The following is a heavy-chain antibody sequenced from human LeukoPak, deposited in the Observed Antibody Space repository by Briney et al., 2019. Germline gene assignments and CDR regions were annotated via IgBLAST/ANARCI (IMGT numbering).Heavy chain of an antibody. Sequence: SVKVSCKASGGTFTSYTMSWVRQAPGQGLEWMGRIIPILGIANYAQKFQGRVTITADKSTSTAYMELSSLRSEDTAVYYCARETDFWSGHYYFDYWGQGTLVTVSS. CDR3: ARETDFWSGHYYFDY. V-gene: IGHV1-69*04. CDR1: GGTFTSYT. CDR2: IIPILGIA. J-gene: IGHJ4*02. D-gene: IGHD3-3*01.